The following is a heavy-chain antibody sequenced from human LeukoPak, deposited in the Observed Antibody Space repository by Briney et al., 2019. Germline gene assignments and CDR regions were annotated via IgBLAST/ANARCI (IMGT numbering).Heavy chain of an antibody. CDR3: ARRTTIFGVGYYMDV. CDR2: ISDSGTTI. V-gene: IGHV3-48*01. CDR1: GFTFSSYS. Sequence: GGSLRLSCAASGFTFSSYSMNWVRQAPGKGLEWVSYISDSGTTIYYADSVKGRFTISRSSAWSSLYLQMSSLRAEDTAVYYWARRTTIFGVGYYMDVWGKGTTVTVFS. D-gene: IGHD3-3*01. J-gene: IGHJ6*03.